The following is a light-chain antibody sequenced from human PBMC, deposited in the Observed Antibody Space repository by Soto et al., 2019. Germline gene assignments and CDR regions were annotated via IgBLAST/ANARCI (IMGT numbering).Light chain of an antibody. CDR2: DAS. Sequence: DIVMTQSPGTLSVSPGERATLSCRASQSVSSNLAWYQQKPGQAPRLLIYDASTRATGIPARFSGSGSGTDFSLSISSRQSEDVAVYFCQQYNTWPPYTFGQGTKLEI. CDR3: QQYNTWPPYT. V-gene: IGKV3-15*01. CDR1: QSVSSN. J-gene: IGKJ2*01.